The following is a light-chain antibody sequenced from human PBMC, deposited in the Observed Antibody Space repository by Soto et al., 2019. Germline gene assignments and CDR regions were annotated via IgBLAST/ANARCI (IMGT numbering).Light chain of an antibody. CDR2: GAS. Sequence: EIVLTQSPGTLSFSPGERATLSCRASQSVSSTSLAWYQQKPGQAPRLLIYGASNRATGIPDRFSGSGSGTDFTLTISRLEPEVFALYYCQQYDGSPPWTFGLGPRVDIK. CDR3: QQYDGSPPWT. CDR1: QSVSSTS. V-gene: IGKV3-20*01. J-gene: IGKJ1*01.